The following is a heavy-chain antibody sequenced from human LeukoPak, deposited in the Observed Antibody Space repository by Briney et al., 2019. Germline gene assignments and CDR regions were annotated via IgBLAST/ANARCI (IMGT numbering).Heavy chain of an antibody. CDR3: AREFIQRDY. J-gene: IGHJ4*02. V-gene: IGHV3-11*01. CDR1: GFTFRDYY. Sequence: PGGSLRLSCVASGFTFRDYYMSWIRQAPGKGLEWVSYISGSDGTIKYADSVKGRFTISRDNTKNSLYLQMNSLRVEDTAVYYCAREFIQRDYWGQGTLVTVSS. CDR2: ISGSDGTI.